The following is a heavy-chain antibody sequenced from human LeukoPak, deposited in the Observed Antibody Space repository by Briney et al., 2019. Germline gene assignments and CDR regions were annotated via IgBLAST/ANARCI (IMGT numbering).Heavy chain of an antibody. J-gene: IGHJ3*02. CDR3: AKDPRGLSAFDI. Sequence: GGPLSLSCAASGFTFSSYGIHWLRQAPAKALEWVAVIWYDGSNKYYAASGKGGFTISRDNSRNALELQMNSRRAEDTAVYYCAKDPRGLSAFDIWGQGTMVTVSS. D-gene: IGHD3-10*01. CDR1: GFTFSSYG. CDR2: IWYDGSNK. V-gene: IGHV3-33*06.